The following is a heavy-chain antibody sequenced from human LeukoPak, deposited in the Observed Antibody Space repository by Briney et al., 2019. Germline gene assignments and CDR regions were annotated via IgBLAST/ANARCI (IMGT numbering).Heavy chain of an antibody. Sequence: SETLSLTCTASGGSISSHCRCWIRPPPGKGLGWIGYIYYSGSNNYNPSLKSLVTISVDTSKNQFSLKLSSVTAADTAVYYCAILKSSYYYYYMDVWGKGTTVTVSS. CDR2: IYYSGSN. J-gene: IGHJ6*03. V-gene: IGHV4-59*11. CDR1: GGSISSHC. CDR3: AILKSSYYYYYMDV. D-gene: IGHD3-16*02.